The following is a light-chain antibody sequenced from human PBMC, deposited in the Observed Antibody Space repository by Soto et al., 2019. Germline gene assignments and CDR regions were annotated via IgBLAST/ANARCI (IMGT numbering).Light chain of an antibody. V-gene: IGKV3-15*01. J-gene: IGKJ4*01. CDR1: QSVSNN. CDR3: QQYSNWPPFT. CDR2: RAS. Sequence: EIVMTQSPVTLSVSPGERATLTCRASQSVSNNLAWYQQKPGQAPRLLIYRASTRATGIPARISGSGSGTEFTLTISSLQSEDFAIYYCQQYSNWPPFTFGGGTKVEIK.